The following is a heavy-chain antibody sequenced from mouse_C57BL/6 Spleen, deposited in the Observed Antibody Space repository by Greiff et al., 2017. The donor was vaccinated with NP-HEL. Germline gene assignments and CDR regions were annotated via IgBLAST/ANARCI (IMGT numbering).Heavy chain of an antibody. J-gene: IGHJ4*01. CDR3: ARSSTMVGAMDY. CDR1: GYTFTDYY. Sequence: EVQLQQSGPELVKPGASVKLSCKASGYTFTDYYMNWVKQSHGKSLEWIGDINPNNGGTSYNQKFKGKATLTVDKSSSTAYMELRSLTSGDSAVYYCARSSTMVGAMDYWGQGTSVTVSS. CDR2: INPNNGGT. V-gene: IGHV1-26*01. D-gene: IGHD2-1*01.